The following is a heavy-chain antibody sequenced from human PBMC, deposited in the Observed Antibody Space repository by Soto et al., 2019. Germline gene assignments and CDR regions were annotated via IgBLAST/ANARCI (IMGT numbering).Heavy chain of an antibody. V-gene: IGHV1-18*04. CDR2: ISTSNGNT. CDR3: ARTLSSASSPYYFDY. Sequence: QVQLVQSGTEVKKPGASVKVSCKASGYIFSSYGISWVRQAPGQGLEWMGWISTSNGNTRYGQTMQGRLTMTTDTSTGTAYIELTSLRSDDTAVYYCARTLSSASSPYYFDYWGQGSLVTVSS. D-gene: IGHD6-6*01. CDR1: GYIFSSYG. J-gene: IGHJ4*02.